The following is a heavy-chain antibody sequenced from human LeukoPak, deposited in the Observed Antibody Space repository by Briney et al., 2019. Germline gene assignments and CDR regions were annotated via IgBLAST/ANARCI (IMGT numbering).Heavy chain of an antibody. CDR2: IYYSGST. J-gene: IGHJ4*02. CDR1: GGSISSYY. CDR3: ARHSSWRSYYFDY. D-gene: IGHD6-13*01. Sequence: SETLSLTCTVSGGSISSYYWSWIRQPPGKGLEWIAYIYYSGSTNYNPSLKSRVTISVDTSKNQFSLKLSSVTAADTAAYYCARHSSWRSYYFDYWGQGTLVTVSS. V-gene: IGHV4-59*01.